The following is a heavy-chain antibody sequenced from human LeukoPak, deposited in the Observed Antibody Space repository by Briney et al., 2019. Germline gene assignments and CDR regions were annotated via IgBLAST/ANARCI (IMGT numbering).Heavy chain of an antibody. V-gene: IGHV3-23*01. CDR1: GFTFSSYA. CDR3: ATPMTTVTEGDY. CDR2: ISGSGGST. J-gene: IGHJ4*02. D-gene: IGHD4-17*01. Sequence: PGGFLRLSCAASGFTFSSYAMNWVRQAPGKGLEWVSAISGSGGSTYYADSVKGRFTISRDNSKNTLYLQMNSLRAEDTAVYYCATPMTTVTEGDYWGQGTLVTVSS.